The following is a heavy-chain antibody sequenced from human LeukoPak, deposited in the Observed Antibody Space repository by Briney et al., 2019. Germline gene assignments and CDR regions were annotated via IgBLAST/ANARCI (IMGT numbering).Heavy chain of an antibody. CDR2: IYHSGST. CDR3: ARAGYSSGWYLPRGEDSNWFDP. Sequence: SETLSLTCTVSGYSISSGYYWGWIRQPPGKGLEWIGSIYHSGSTYYNPSLKSRVTISVDTSKNQFSLKLSSVTAEDTAVYYCARAGYSSGWYLPRGEDSNWFDPWGQGTLVTVSS. D-gene: IGHD6-19*01. CDR1: GYSISSGYY. J-gene: IGHJ5*02. V-gene: IGHV4-38-2*02.